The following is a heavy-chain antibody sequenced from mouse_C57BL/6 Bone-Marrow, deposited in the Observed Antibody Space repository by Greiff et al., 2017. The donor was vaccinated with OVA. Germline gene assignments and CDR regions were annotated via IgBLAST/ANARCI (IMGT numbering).Heavy chain of an antibody. CDR1: GYTFTDYY. J-gene: IGHJ2*01. Sequence: VQLQQSGPELVKPGASVKISCKASGYTFTDYYMNWVKQSHGKSLEWIGDINPNNGGTSYNQKFKGKATLTVDKSSSTAYMELRSLTSEDSAVYYCARYGYDEHYFDYWGQGTTLTVSS. D-gene: IGHD2-2*01. V-gene: IGHV1-26*01. CDR2: INPNNGGT. CDR3: ARYGYDEHYFDY.